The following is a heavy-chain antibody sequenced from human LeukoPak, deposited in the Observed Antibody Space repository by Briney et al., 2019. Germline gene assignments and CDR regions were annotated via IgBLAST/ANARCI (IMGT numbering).Heavy chain of an antibody. CDR1: GYTFTSYA. V-gene: IGHV1-69*13. CDR2: IIPIFGTA. CDR3: ARGGGSGSYYLPFDY. Sequence: SVKVSCKASGYTFTSYAMNWVRQAPGQGLEWMGGIIPIFGTANYAQKFQGRVTITADESTSTAYMELSSLRSEDTAVYYCARGGGSGSYYLPFDYWGQGTLVTVSS. D-gene: IGHD3-10*01. J-gene: IGHJ4*02.